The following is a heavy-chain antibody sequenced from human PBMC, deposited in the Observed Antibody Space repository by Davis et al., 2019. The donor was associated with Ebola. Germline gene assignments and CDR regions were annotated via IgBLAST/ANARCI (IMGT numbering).Heavy chain of an antibody. J-gene: IGHJ4*02. D-gene: IGHD3-3*01. Sequence: SETLSLTCAVSGGSISSSNWWSWVRQPPGKGLEWIGEIYHSGSTNYNPSLKSRVTISVDTSKNQFSLKLSSVTAADTAVYYCARHRFLEWSYFNYWGQGTLVTVSS. CDR1: GGSISSSNW. V-gene: IGHV4-4*02. CDR2: IYHSGST. CDR3: ARHRFLEWSYFNY.